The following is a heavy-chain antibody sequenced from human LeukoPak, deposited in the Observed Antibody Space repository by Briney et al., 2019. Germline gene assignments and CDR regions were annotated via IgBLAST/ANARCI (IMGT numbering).Heavy chain of an antibody. Sequence: GGSLRLSCAASGFTFSNYAMSWVRQVPGKGLEWVSAISSGAGTTGYADSVKGRFTIPRVNSKSSIYLQMNSLRAEDTAIYYCAKDLEQSYSGWSASYDAWGQGTLVTVSS. D-gene: IGHD6-19*01. CDR1: GFTFSNYA. J-gene: IGHJ5*02. CDR3: AKDLEQSYSGWSASYDA. CDR2: ISSGAGTT. V-gene: IGHV3-23*01.